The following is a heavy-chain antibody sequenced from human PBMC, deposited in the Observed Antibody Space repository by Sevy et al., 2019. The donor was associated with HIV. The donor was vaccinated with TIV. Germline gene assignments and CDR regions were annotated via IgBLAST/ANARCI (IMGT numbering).Heavy chain of an antibody. V-gene: IGHV3-53*01. CDR2: IYSGGNT. D-gene: IGHD3-16*02. CDR1: GFTVSSNY. Sequence: GESLKISCAASGFTVSSNYMSWVRQAPGKGLEWVSVIYSGGNTYYADSVKGRFTISRDNSKNTLYLQMNSLRAEDTAVYYCARDRYEGGRDAFDIWGQGTMVTVSS. J-gene: IGHJ3*02. CDR3: ARDRYEGGRDAFDI.